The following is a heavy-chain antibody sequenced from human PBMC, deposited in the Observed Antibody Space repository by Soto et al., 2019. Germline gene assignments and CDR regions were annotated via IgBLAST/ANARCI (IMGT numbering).Heavy chain of an antibody. J-gene: IGHJ4*02. Sequence: SETLSLTCTVSDDSLTTNKYAWTWIRQNPEKGLEWIGYVYSNGNTRSSPSLQSRVSMSVDTSKSHFSLRLSSVTAADTAVYFCARASYFRPSGSYYFVSWGQGTLVTVS. CDR2: VYSNGNT. CDR1: DDSLTTNKYA. V-gene: IGHV4-31*03. D-gene: IGHD3-10*01. CDR3: ARASYFRPSGSYYFVS.